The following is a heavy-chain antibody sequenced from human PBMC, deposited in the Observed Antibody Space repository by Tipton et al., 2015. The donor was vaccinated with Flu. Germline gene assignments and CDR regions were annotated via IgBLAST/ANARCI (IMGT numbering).Heavy chain of an antibody. Sequence: QLVQSGGGLVQPGGSLRLSCAASGFTFSTYWMSWVRQAPGKGLEWVANIKQDGSTKYYVDPVKGRFTISRDNAKNSLYLQMDSLRAEDMAVYYCARLGLPDYWGQGTLVTVSS. D-gene: IGHD3-16*01. V-gene: IGHV3-7*01. CDR1: GFTFSTYW. CDR2: IKQDGSTK. CDR3: ARLGLPDY. J-gene: IGHJ4*02.